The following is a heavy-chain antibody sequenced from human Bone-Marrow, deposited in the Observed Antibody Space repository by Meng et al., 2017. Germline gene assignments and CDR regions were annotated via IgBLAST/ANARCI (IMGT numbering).Heavy chain of an antibody. CDR2: IIPILGIA. CDR3: ASSHYYYDSSGPPDY. D-gene: IGHD3-22*01. V-gene: IGHV1-69*02. J-gene: IGHJ4*02. CDR1: AGTFSSYT. Sequence: SVKVSCKASAGTFSSYTISWLRQAPGQGLEWMGRIIPILGIANYAQKFQGRVTITADKSTSTAYMELSSLRSEDTAVYYCASSHYYYDSSGPPDYWGQGTLVTVSS.